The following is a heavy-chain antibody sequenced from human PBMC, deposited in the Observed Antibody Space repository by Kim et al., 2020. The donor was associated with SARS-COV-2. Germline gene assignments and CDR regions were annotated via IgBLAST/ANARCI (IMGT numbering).Heavy chain of an antibody. V-gene: IGHV4-34*01. J-gene: IGHJ6*02. D-gene: IGHD3-10*01. Sequence: KSGVTISVDTSKNQFSLKLSSVTAADTAVYYCARGVLLWFGESHSYGMDVWGQGTTVTVSS. CDR3: ARGVLLWFGESHSYGMDV.